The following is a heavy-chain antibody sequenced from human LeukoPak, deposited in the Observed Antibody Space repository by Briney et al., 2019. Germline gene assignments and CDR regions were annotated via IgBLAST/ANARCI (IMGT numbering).Heavy chain of an antibody. CDR3: ARDRGSWGIDY. Sequence: SETLSLTCTVSGYSISSGYYWGWIRQPPGKGLEWIGSIYYSGSTYYNPSLKSRVTISVDTSKNQFSLKLSSVTAADTAVYYCARDRGSWGIDYWGQGTLVTVSS. CDR2: IYYSGST. V-gene: IGHV4-38-2*02. D-gene: IGHD3-16*01. J-gene: IGHJ4*02. CDR1: GYSISSGYY.